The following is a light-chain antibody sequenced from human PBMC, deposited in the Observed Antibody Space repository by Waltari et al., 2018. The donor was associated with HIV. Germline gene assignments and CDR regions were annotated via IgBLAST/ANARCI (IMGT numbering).Light chain of an antibody. Sequence: SYELTQPASVSVSPDQTATITCSGDALTEKPVYWYRQKAGQAPVLVILNDNRRPSGIPERFFGCKPWTLATLTIIGAQVEDEAEYYCYSTDSGDSHKGVFGTGT. CDR3: YSTDSGDSHKGV. CDR1: ALTEKP. J-gene: IGLJ1*01. V-gene: IGLV3-10*01. CDR2: NDN.